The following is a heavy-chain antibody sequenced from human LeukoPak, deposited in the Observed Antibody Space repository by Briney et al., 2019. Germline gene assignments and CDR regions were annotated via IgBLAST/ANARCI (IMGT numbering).Heavy chain of an antibody. CDR3: ARGVRADSSGWIY. D-gene: IGHD6-19*01. J-gene: IGHJ4*02. CDR2: MNPNIVNT. CDR1: GYTFTSYD. Sequence: ASVKVSCKASGYTFTSYDINWVRQAPGQGLEWMGGMNPNIVNTGYAQKFQGRVTMTRNTSISTAYRELSSLRSEDTAVYYCARGVRADSSGWIYWGQGTLVTVSS. V-gene: IGHV1-8*01.